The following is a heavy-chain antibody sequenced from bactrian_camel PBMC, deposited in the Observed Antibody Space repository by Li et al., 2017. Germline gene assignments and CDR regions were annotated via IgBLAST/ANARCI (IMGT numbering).Heavy chain of an antibody. V-gene: IGHV3S1*01. D-gene: IGHD3*01. Sequence: QVQLVESGGGTVQPGESLRLSCAASGFNFMDHWMYWVRQGPGKGREEVAVAYINTGDGSTYYLNSVEGRFTISHDNAKNTLYLQMNSLKPEDTAIYYCAAAKGLPDLLRGGYLSARSYNYWGRGTQVTVS. CDR3: AAAKGLPDLLRGGYLSARSYNY. J-gene: IGHJ4*01. CDR1: GFNFMDHW. CDR2: INTGDGST.